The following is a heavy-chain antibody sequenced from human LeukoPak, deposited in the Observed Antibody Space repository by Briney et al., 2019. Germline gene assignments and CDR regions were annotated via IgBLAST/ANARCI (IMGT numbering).Heavy chain of an antibody. V-gene: IGHV5-51*01. D-gene: IGHD5-24*01. CDR2: IYPGDSDT. CDR3: ARDVEMATINYFDY. Sequence: GESLQISCKGSGYSFTSYWIGWVRQMPGKGLEWMGIIYPGDSDTRYSPSFQGQVTISADKSISTAYLQWSSLKASDIAMYYCARDVEMATINYFDYWGQGTLVTVSS. CDR1: GYSFTSYW. J-gene: IGHJ4*02.